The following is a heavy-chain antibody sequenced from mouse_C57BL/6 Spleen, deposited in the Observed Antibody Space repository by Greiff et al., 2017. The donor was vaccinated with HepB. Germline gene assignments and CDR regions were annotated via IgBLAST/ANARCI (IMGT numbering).Heavy chain of an antibody. Sequence: VQLKQSGPELVKPGASVKISCKASGYSFTGYYMNWVKQSPEKSLEWIGEINPSTGGTTYNQKFKAKATLTVDKSSSTAYMQLKSLTSEDSAVYYCARKSSYSYWYFDVWGTGTTVTVSS. D-gene: IGHD1-1*01. CDR1: GYSFTGYY. CDR2: INPSTGGT. CDR3: ARKSSYSYWYFDV. V-gene: IGHV1-42*01. J-gene: IGHJ1*03.